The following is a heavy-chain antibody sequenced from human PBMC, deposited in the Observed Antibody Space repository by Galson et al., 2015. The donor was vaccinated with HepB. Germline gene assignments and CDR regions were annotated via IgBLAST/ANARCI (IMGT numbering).Heavy chain of an antibody. J-gene: IGHJ4*02. CDR2: IYHSGST. V-gene: IGHV4-30-2*01. CDR3: ARVSQRYFDY. CDR1: GGSISSGGYA. Sequence: TLSLTCAVSGGSISSGGYAWSWIRQPPGKGLEWIGFIYHSGSTYYNPSLKSRVTISVDRSKNQFTLNLSSVTAADTATYYCARVSQRYFDYWGQGSLVTVSS. D-gene: IGHD5-24*01.